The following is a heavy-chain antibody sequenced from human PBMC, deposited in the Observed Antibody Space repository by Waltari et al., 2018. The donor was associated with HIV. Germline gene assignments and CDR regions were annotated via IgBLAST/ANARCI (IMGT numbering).Heavy chain of an antibody. J-gene: IGHJ3*01. CDR2: LYHSGST. V-gene: IGHV4-59*08. CDR1: GGSVTNYY. CDR3: ARHSGSMGGAFDV. D-gene: IGHD3-10*01. Sequence: QLQLQESGPGLAKPSETLSLTCTVSGGSVTNYYWSWIRQPPGKGLEWIGYLYHSGSTNYNPSLKSRVPTSVDTSKNRFSLSLTSVTAADTAVYYCARHSGSMGGAFDVWGQGTMVTVSS.